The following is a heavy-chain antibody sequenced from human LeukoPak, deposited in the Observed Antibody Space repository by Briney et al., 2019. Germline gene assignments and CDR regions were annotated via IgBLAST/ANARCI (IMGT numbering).Heavy chain of an antibody. J-gene: IGHJ3*02. CDR2: IRSKANGYTT. D-gene: IGHD2-15*01. CDR1: GFTFSGSA. CDR3: TRLAGGDAFDI. V-gene: IGHV3-73*01. Sequence: GGSLKLSCAASGFTFSGSAMHWVRQASGKGLEWVGRIRSKANGYTTAYGASVKGRFTISRDDSRRATYVQMNSLKIEDTAVYYCTRLAGGDAFDIWGPGTMVTVSS.